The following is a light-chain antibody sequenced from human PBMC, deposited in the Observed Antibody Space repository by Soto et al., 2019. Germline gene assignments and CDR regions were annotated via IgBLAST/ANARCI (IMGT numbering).Light chain of an antibody. Sequence: EIVLTQSPGTLSLSPGERATLSCRASQSVRSNYLAWYQQKPGQAPRLLIYGASSRATGIPDRFSGTGSGTDFTLTISRLEPEDVAVYYCQQYGGSSYTFGQGTKLEIK. CDR2: GAS. CDR1: QSVRSNY. V-gene: IGKV3-20*01. CDR3: QQYGGSSYT. J-gene: IGKJ2*01.